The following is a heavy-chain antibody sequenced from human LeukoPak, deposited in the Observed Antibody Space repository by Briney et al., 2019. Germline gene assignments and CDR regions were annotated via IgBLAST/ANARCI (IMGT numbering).Heavy chain of an antibody. D-gene: IGHD3-3*01. CDR3: AREEDFWSGYRSGYFDY. CDR1: GGTFSSYT. V-gene: IGHV1-69*04. CDR2: IIPILGIA. Sequence: SVKVSCKASGGTFSSYTISWVRRAPGQGLEWMGRIIPILGIANYAQKFQGRVTITADKSTSTAYMELSSLRSEDTAVYYCAREEDFWSGYRSGYFDYWGQGTLVTVSS. J-gene: IGHJ4*02.